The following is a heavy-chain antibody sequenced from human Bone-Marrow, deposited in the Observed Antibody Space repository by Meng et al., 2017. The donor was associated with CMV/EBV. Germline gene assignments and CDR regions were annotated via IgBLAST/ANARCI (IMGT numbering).Heavy chain of an antibody. CDR3: TRDREGGASAC. V-gene: IGHV3-30-3*01. J-gene: IGHJ4*02. CDR2: ISYDGSNK. CDR1: GFTFSSYA. D-gene: IGHD3-16*01. Sequence: GGSLRLSCAASGFTFSSYAMHWVRQAPGKGLEWVAFISYDGSNKYYADSVKGRFTISRDSSKNTLYLQMNSLRAEDMAVYYCTRDREGGASACWGQGTLVNVSS.